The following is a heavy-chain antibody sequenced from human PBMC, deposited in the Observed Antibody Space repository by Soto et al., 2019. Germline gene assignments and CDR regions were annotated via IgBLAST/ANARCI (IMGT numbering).Heavy chain of an antibody. J-gene: IGHJ4*02. V-gene: IGHV3-48*03. CDR2: ISSSGRTI. D-gene: IGHD1-20*01. CDR1: GFTFSSYE. CDR3: ARSGYNWNDGARGYFDY. Sequence: EVQMVESGGGLVQPGGSLRLSCAASGFTFSSYEMNWVRQAPVKGLECVSYISSSGRTIYYADSVKGRFTISRDNAKNSLYLQMNSLRAEDRAVYYCARSGYNWNDGARGYFDYWGQGTLVTVSS.